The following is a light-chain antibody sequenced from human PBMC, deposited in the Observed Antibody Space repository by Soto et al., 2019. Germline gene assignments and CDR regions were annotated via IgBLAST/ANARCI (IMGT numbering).Light chain of an antibody. J-gene: IGKJ5*01. Sequence: EIVLTQSPGTLSLSPGDMATLSCRASQSVSSSYLAWYQQKPGQAPRLLIYGASSRATGIPDRFSGSWSGTDCTLTISRLEPEDVAVYYCQQYGSSPITFGQGTRLEIK. CDR3: QQYGSSPIT. CDR2: GAS. V-gene: IGKV3-20*01. CDR1: QSVSSSY.